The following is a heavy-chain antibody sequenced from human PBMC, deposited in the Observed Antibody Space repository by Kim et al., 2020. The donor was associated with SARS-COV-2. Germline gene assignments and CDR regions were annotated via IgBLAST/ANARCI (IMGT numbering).Heavy chain of an antibody. CDR2: ISHRGGDT. D-gene: IGHD3-22*01. J-gene: IGHJ4*02. CDR1: GFTLSTFA. CDR3: AKDDSGLVYDTSGYQY. V-gene: IGHV3-23*01. Sequence: GGSLRLSCAASGFTLSTFAMTWVRQAPGKGLEWVAGISHRGGDTFYAESVKGRFTISRDDSKKTLYLHMSSLRADDTAVYYCAKDDSGLVYDTSGYQYWGRGTQVTVSS.